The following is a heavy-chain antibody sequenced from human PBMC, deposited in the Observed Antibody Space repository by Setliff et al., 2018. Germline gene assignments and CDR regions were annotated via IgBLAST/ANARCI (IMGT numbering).Heavy chain of an antibody. CDR1: GYTFSNYG. CDR2: ISAYTGNT. CDR3: SRLVRYCTSTSCQGASGAEF. V-gene: IGHV1-18*01. J-gene: IGHJ4*02. Sequence: ASVKVSCKASGYTFSNYGITWVRQAPGQGLEWMGWISAYTGNTKYAQKLQGRVTMTTDTSTSTAYLELRSMTSDDTAVYYCSRLVRYCTSTSCQGASGAEFWGQGTLVTVSS. D-gene: IGHD2-2*01.